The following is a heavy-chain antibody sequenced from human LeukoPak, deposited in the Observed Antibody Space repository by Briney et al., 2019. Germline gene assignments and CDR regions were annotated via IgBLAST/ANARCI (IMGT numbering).Heavy chain of an antibody. CDR2: ISSSGSTI. D-gene: IGHD6-19*01. CDR1: GFTFTSYD. Sequence: GGSLRLSCAASGFTFTSYDMSWVRQAPGKGLEWVSYISSSGSTIYYADSVKGRFTISRDNAKNSLYLQMNSLRAEDTAVYYCARVEWLVEHYWGQGTLVTVSS. J-gene: IGHJ4*02. CDR3: ARVEWLVEHY. V-gene: IGHV3-48*03.